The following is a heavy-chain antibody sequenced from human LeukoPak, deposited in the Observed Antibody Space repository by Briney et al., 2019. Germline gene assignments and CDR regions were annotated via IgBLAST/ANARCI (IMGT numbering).Heavy chain of an antibody. CDR3: ARATYQLHGGNLYYYYYMDV. CDR1: GGSISSYY. J-gene: IGHJ6*03. Sequence: SETLSLTCTVSGGSISSYYWSWIRQPPGKGLEWIGYIYYRGSTNYNPSLKGRVTISIDTSENQFSLKLSSVTAADTAVYYCARATYQLHGGNLYYYYYMDVWGKGTTVTVSS. CDR2: IYYRGST. V-gene: IGHV4-59*01. D-gene: IGHD2-2*01.